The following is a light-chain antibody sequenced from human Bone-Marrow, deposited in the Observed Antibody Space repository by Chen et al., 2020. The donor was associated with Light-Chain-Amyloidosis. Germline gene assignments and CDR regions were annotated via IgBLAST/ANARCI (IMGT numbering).Light chain of an antibody. Sequence: SYELTQPPSVSVSPGQTARLTCSGDDLPTKYAYWYQQKPGQAPVLVIHRDTARTAGISERFSGSSSGTTATLTISGVQAEDEADYHCQSADSSGTYEVICGGGTKLTVL. CDR1: DLPTKY. V-gene: IGLV3-25*03. J-gene: IGLJ2*01. CDR3: QSADSSGTYEVI. CDR2: RDT.